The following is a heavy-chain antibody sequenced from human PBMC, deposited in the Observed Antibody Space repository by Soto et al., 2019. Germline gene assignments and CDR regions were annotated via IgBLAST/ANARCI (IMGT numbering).Heavy chain of an antibody. CDR3: AKDCDIVVVPAAPGSMDV. V-gene: IGHV3-30*02. J-gene: IGHJ6*04. CDR2: IWYDGSNK. D-gene: IGHD2-2*01. CDR1: GFTFSSYG. Sequence: GGSLRLSCAASGFTFSSYGMHWVRQAPGKGLEWVAVIWYDGSNKCYADSVKGRFTISRDNSKNTLYLQMNSLRAEDTAVYYCAKDCDIVVVPAAPGSMDVWGKGTTVTVSS.